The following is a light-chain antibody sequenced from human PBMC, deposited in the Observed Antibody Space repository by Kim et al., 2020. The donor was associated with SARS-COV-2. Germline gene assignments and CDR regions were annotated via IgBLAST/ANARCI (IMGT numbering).Light chain of an antibody. V-gene: IGKV3-15*01. Sequence: SLCPGVRATHSCRASQSISSTLAWYQQNPGQAPRVLIYGASARATCIPARFSGSGSGTEFTLTISNLQSEDFAVYYCQQYAYWRAFGQGTRLEIK. CDR2: GAS. CDR1: QSISST. CDR3: QQYAYWRA. J-gene: IGKJ5*01.